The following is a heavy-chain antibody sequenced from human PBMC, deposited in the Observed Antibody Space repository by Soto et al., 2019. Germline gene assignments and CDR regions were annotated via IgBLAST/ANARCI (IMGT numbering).Heavy chain of an antibody. CDR2: ISAYNGNT. J-gene: IGHJ4*02. CDR1: GYTFTSYC. D-gene: IGHD6-19*01. V-gene: IGHV1-18*04. CDR3: ERDSSGLYPQRYFES. Sequence: ASVKVSCKASGYTFTSYCISWVRQAPGQGPEWMGWISAYNGNTNYAQKLQGRVTMTTDTSTSKAYMELRSLRSDDTAVYDCERDSSGLYPQRYFESWGQGTLVNVSS.